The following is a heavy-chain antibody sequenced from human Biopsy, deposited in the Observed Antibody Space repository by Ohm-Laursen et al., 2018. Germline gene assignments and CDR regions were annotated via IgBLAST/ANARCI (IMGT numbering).Heavy chain of an antibody. J-gene: IGHJ2*01. D-gene: IGHD3-9*01. CDR2: ISYNERT. CDR3: VREPKTGTAEAWYFDL. Sequence: TLSLTWSVSGASVKTSGYFWAWIRQRPGKGLEWIGYISYNERTHYNPSLTSLLAISFDTSNNRISLQLRSVSVADTAVYYCVREPKTGTAEAWYFDLWGRGSPVTVPS. CDR1: GASVKTSGYF. V-gene: IGHV4-31*01.